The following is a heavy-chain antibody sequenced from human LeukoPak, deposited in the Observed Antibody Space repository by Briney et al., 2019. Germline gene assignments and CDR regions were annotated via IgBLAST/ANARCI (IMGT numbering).Heavy chain of an antibody. V-gene: IGHV4-61*01. Sequence: SETLSLTCTVSGDSVISNNYYWSWIRQPPGKGLGWMGYIYYSGNTNYNSSLKSRVTISVDTSKNQFSLKLSSVTAADTAVYYCARLTRRSGNYFDSWGQGTLVTVSS. D-gene: IGHD1-1*01. CDR1: GDSVISNNYY. CDR2: IYYSGNT. J-gene: IGHJ4*02. CDR3: ARLTRRSGNYFDS.